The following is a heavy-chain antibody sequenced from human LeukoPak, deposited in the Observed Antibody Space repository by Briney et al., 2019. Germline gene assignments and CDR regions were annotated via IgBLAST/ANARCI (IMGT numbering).Heavy chain of an antibody. CDR1: GGSISSGDYY. Sequence: SETLSLTCTVSGGSISSGDYYWGWIRQHPGKGLEWIGFFYNSGSTYYSPSLKSRVTISIDTSKNQFSLRLTSVTAADTAVYYCARDGGYSYGPFDCWGQGTLVTVSS. D-gene: IGHD5-18*01. V-gene: IGHV4-31*03. J-gene: IGHJ4*02. CDR2: FYNSGST. CDR3: ARDGGYSYGPFDC.